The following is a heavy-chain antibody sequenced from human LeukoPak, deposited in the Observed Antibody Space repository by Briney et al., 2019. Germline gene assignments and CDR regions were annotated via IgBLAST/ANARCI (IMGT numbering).Heavy chain of an antibody. Sequence: PGGSLRLSCAASGFTFSSYSMNWVRQAPGKGLEWVSSISSSSSSYIYYADSVKGRFTISRDNAKNSLYLQMNSLRAEDTAVYYCARADSSGWYWFDPWGQGTLVTVSS. V-gene: IGHV3-21*01. J-gene: IGHJ5*02. CDR1: GFTFSSYS. CDR3: ARADSSGWYWFDP. D-gene: IGHD6-19*01. CDR2: ISSSSSSYI.